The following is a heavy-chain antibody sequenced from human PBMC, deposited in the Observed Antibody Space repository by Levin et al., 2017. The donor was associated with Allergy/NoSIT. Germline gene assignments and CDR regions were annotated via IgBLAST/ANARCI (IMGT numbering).Heavy chain of an antibody. V-gene: IGHV4-34*01. CDR2: INHSGST. CDR3: ARGIVATIRGHYYYYMDV. Sequence: SETLSLTCAVYGGSFSGYYWSWIRQPPGKGLEWIGEINHSGSTNYNPSLKSRVTISVDTSKNQFSLKLSSVTATDTAVYYCARGIVATIRGHYYYYMDVWGKGTTVTVSS. J-gene: IGHJ6*03. D-gene: IGHD5-12*01. CDR1: GGSFSGYY.